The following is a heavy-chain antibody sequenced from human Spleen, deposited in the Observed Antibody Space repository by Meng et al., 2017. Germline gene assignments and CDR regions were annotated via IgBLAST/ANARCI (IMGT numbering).Heavy chain of an antibody. V-gene: IGHV1-18*01. CDR2: INTYTGKT. CDR1: GDTLSRDG. J-gene: IGHJ4*02. Sequence: QGQVVQFGAEVKKPGASVKVSCDASGDTLSRDGFSWVRQAPGQGLEWLGWINTYTGKTDYAQKFQGRVTLTTDTFTSTAYMELRSLRSDDTAVYYCVTRGNPYLNCWGQGTLVTVSS. CDR3: VTRGNPYLNC.